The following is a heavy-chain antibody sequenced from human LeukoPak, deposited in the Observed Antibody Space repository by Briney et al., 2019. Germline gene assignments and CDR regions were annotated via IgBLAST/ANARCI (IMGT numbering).Heavy chain of an antibody. Sequence: ASVKVSCKASGGTFSSYAISWVRQAPGQGLEWMRGIIPIFGTANYAQKFQGRVTITTDESTSTAYMELSSLRSEDTAVYYCARDLVTIFGVVTPSNWFDPWGQGTLVTVSS. J-gene: IGHJ5*02. D-gene: IGHD3-3*01. CDR1: GGTFSSYA. CDR3: ARDLVTIFGVVTPSNWFDP. V-gene: IGHV1-69*05. CDR2: IIPIFGTA.